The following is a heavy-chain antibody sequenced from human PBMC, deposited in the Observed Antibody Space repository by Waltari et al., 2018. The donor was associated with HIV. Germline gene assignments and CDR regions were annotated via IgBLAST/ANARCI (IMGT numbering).Heavy chain of an antibody. V-gene: IGHV4-39*01. CDR1: GDSIISQHYY. J-gene: IGHJ5*02. Sequence: QAQLQESGPGLVTPSETLSLTCHVSGDSIISQHYYWAWIREPPGQELEWIGSLYYNGVASYIPSREGRVVMSLETSTNQFYLNLTSVMVADTAIYFCSRSPFTNMSSIRKLGWFDPWGQGILVTV. CDR3: SRSPFTNMSSIRKLGWFDP. D-gene: IGHD6-6*01. CDR2: LYYNGVA.